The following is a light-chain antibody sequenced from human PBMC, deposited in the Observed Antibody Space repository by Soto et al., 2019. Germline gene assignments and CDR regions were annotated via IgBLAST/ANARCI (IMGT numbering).Light chain of an antibody. V-gene: IGKV3-20*01. CDR3: QQYNNWPRLT. J-gene: IGKJ4*01. Sequence: EIVLTQSPGTLSLSPGERATLSCRASQSVSSSYLAWYQQKPGQAPRLLIYGASSRATGIPDRFSGSGSGKDFTLNISRLEPEDFAVYYCQQYNNWPRLTFGGGNKVDIK. CDR2: GAS. CDR1: QSVSSSY.